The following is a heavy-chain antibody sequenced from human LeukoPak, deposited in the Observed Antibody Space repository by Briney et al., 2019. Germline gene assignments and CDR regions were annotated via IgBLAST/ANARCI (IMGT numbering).Heavy chain of an antibody. V-gene: IGHV1-2*02. J-gene: IGHJ4*02. D-gene: IGHD3-22*01. CDR3: YYRVSSGYLT. Sequence: ASVTVSCKASGYTFAGYYMHWVRQAPGQGLEWMGWINPNSGGTNYAQKVQGRATMTRDTSISTAYMELSRLRSDDTAVYYCYYRVSSGYLTWGQGTLVAVSS. CDR1: GYTFAGYY. CDR2: INPNSGGT.